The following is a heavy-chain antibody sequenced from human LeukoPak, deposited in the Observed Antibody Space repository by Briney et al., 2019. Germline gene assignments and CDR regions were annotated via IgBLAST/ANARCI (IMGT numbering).Heavy chain of an antibody. D-gene: IGHD2-2*01. J-gene: IGHJ4*02. CDR3: AREGRYCTSTSCYVDY. V-gene: IGHV3-64*01. Sequence: GGSLRLSCAASGFTFSYYAMHWVRQAPGKGLEYVSAITNNGGSTYYANSVKGRFTVSRDNSKNTLYLQMGSLRADDMAVYYCAREGRYCTSTSCYVDYWGQGTLVTVSS. CDR1: GFTFSYYA. CDR2: ITNNGGST.